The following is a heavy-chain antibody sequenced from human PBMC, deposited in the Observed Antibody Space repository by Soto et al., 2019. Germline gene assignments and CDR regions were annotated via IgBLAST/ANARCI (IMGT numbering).Heavy chain of an antibody. V-gene: IGHV3-7*03. D-gene: IGHD1-26*01. Sequence: EVQLVESGGGLVQPVGSLRLSCAASGLHFSVYWMTRVRQVPGKGLEWVANIKGDGSERHYVDAVRGRFTISRDNAKNSLYLYMNSLRADDTAVYYCATDLIVGVSSLYYWGQGTLVTVSS. CDR3: ATDLIVGVSSLYY. CDR2: IKGDGSER. J-gene: IGHJ4*02. CDR1: GLHFSVYW.